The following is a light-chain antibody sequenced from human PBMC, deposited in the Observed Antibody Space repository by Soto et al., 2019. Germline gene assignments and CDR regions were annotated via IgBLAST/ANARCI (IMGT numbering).Light chain of an antibody. Sequence: DLQMTQSPSSLSASVGDRVTITCRASQSINTYLTWYQQKPGRAPKLLIYAASSLQGGVPSRFSGSGSGADFTLTISSLQPEDFATYYCQQSYNTPITFGQGTRLEIK. CDR1: QSINTY. CDR2: AAS. CDR3: QQSYNTPIT. V-gene: IGKV1-39*01. J-gene: IGKJ5*01.